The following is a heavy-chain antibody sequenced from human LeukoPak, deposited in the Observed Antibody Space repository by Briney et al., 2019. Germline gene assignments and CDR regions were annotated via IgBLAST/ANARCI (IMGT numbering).Heavy chain of an antibody. CDR3: ARDGRRRGYSYGYGFHYYYYGMDV. J-gene: IGHJ6*02. CDR2: IIPILGIA. Sequence: SVKVSCKASGGTFSSYTISWVRQAPGQGLEWMGRIIPILGIANYAQKFQGRVTITADKPTSAAYMELSSLRSEDTAVYYCARDGRRRGYSYGYGFHYYYYGMDVWGQGTTVTVSS. V-gene: IGHV1-69*04. D-gene: IGHD5-18*01. CDR1: GGTFSSYT.